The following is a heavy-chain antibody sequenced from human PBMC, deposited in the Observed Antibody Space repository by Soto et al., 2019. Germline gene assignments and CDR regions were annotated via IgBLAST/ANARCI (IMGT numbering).Heavy chain of an antibody. Sequence: GGSLRLSCAASGFTFSNAWMNWVRQAPGKGLEWVGRIKSKTDGGTTDYAAPVKGRFTISSDDSKNTLYLQMNSLKTEDTAVYYCTTDFVVTRLRDYWGQGTLVTVSS. J-gene: IGHJ4*02. D-gene: IGHD3-22*01. V-gene: IGHV3-15*07. CDR1: GFTFSNAW. CDR2: IKSKTDGGTT. CDR3: TTDFVVTRLRDY.